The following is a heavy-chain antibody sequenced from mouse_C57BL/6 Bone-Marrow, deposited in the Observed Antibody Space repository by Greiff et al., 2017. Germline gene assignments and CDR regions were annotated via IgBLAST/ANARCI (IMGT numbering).Heavy chain of an antibody. CDR1: GYTFTDYY. J-gene: IGHJ4*01. V-gene: IGHV1-19*01. Sequence: VQLQQSGPVLVKPGASVKMSCKASGYTFTDYYMNWVKQSHGKSLEWIGVINPYNGGTSYNQKFKGKATLTVDKSSSTAYMELNSLTSEDSAVYYCAKITKGNYYAMDYWGQGTSVTVSS. D-gene: IGHD1-1*01. CDR2: INPYNGGT. CDR3: AKITKGNYYAMDY.